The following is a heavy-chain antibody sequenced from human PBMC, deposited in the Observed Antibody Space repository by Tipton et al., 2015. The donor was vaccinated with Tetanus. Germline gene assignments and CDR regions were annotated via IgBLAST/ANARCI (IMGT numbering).Heavy chain of an antibody. V-gene: IGHV1-8*02. CDR1: GYNFTTYN. D-gene: IGHD6-13*01. CDR3: ARGNRGSSWYF. Sequence: QLVQSGAEVKKPGASVNIYCKASGYNFTTYNLHWVRQAPAQGLEWLGYMNPNTGHAYYAQKFQGRVTMTSNISITTAYTELRDLRSDDTAVYYCARGNRGSSWYFWGQGTLVTVSS. J-gene: IGHJ4*02. CDR2: MNPNTGHA.